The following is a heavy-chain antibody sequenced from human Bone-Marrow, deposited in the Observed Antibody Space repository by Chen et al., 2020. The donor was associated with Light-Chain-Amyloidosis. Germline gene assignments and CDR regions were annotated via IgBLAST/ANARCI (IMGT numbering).Heavy chain of an antibody. J-gene: IGHJ4*02. V-gene: IGHV5-51*01. CDR1: GYTFPNYW. CDR2: IYPDDSDA. Sequence: EVQLEQSGPEVKKPGESLKISWKGSGYTFPNYWIGGVRQMPGKGLEWMGVIYPDDSDARYSPSFEGQVTISADKSITTAYLQWRSLKASDTAMYYCARRRDGYNFDYWGQGTLVTVSS. D-gene: IGHD5-12*01. CDR3: ARRRDGYNFDY.